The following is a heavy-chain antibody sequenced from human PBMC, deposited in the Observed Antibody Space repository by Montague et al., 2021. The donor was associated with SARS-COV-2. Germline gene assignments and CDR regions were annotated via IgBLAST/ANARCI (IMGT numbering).Heavy chain of an antibody. CDR3: ARDLGLVPAMVYYYYYGMDV. CDR1: GFTFSSYS. D-gene: IGHD5-18*01. V-gene: IGHV3-48*02. Sequence: SLRLSCAASGFTFSSYSMNWVRQAPGKGLEWVSYISSSSTIYYAXSVKGRFTISRDNAKNSLYLQMNSLRDEDTAVYYCARDLGLVPAMVYYYYYGMDVWGQGTTVTVSS. J-gene: IGHJ6*02. CDR2: ISSSSTI.